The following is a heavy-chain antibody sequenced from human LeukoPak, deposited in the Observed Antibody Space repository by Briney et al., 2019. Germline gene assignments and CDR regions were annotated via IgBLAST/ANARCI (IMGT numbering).Heavy chain of an antibody. Sequence: SETLSLTCAVYGGSFSGHYWSWIRQPPGKRLEWIREINHSGSTNYNPSLKSRVTVSVDTSKNQFSLKLSSVTAADTAVYYCARRPHFIYYYGMDVWGQGTTVTVSS. V-gene: IGHV4-34*01. D-gene: IGHD3-3*02. CDR3: ARRPHFIYYYGMDV. CDR2: INHSGST. J-gene: IGHJ6*02. CDR1: GGSFSGHY.